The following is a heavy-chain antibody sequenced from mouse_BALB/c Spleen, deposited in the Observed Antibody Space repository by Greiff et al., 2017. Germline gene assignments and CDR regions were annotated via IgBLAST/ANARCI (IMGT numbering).Heavy chain of an antibody. J-gene: IGHJ4*01. V-gene: IGHV5-17*02. Sequence: EVHLVESGGGLVQPGGSRKLSCAASGFTFSSFGMHWVRQAPEKGLEWVAYISSGSSTIYYADTVKGRFTISRDNPKNTLFLQMTSLRSEDTAMYYCARTPYGPYAMDYWGQGTSVTVSS. D-gene: IGHD1-2*01. CDR1: GFTFSSFG. CDR2: ISSGSSTI. CDR3: ARTPYGPYAMDY.